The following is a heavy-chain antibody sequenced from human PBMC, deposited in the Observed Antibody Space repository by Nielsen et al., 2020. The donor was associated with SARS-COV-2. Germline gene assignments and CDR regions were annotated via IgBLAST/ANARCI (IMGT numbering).Heavy chain of an antibody. CDR3: ARKGGRYSHTPNI. CDR2: INHSGST. CDR1: GGSFSGYY. Sequence: SETLSLTCAVYGGSFSGYYWSWIRQPPGKGLEWIGEINHSGSTNYNPSLKSRVTISVDTSKNQFSLKLSSVTAADTAVYYCARKGGRYSHTPNIWGQGTLVTVSS. V-gene: IGHV4-34*01. D-gene: IGHD3-9*01. J-gene: IGHJ4*02.